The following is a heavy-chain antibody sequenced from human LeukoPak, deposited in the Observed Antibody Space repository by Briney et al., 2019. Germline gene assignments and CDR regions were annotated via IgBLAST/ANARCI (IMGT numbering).Heavy chain of an antibody. J-gene: IGHJ4*02. D-gene: IGHD2-15*01. CDR1: GFAVSSNY. V-gene: IGHV3-66*01. Sequence: QSGGSLRLSCAASGFAVSSNYMSWVRQAPGKGLEWVSVIYSGGSTYYADSVKGRFTISRDNSKNTLYLQMNSLRAEDTAVYYCARGYCSGGSCYSFDYWGQGTLVTVSS. CDR3: ARGYCSGGSCYSFDY. CDR2: IYSGGST.